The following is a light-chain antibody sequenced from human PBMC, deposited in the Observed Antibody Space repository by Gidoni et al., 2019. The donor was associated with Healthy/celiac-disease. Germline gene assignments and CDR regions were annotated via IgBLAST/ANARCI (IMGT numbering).Light chain of an antibody. CDR3: QQRSNWPPLYS. Sequence: EIVLTQSPATLSLSPGERATLSCRASPSVSSYLAWYQQKPGQAPRLLIYDASNRATGIPARFSGSGFGTDFTLTISSLEPEDFAVYDCQQRSNWPPLYSFGQGTKLEIK. V-gene: IGKV3-11*01. CDR2: DAS. J-gene: IGKJ2*03. CDR1: PSVSSY.